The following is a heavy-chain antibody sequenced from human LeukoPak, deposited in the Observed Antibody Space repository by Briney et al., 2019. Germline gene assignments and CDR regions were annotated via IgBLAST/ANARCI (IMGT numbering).Heavy chain of an antibody. D-gene: IGHD1-7*01. V-gene: IGHV3-30*02. J-gene: IGHJ4*02. CDR2: IHYDSTTE. CDR3: AKDWNWAIDY. CDR1: GFTFSSYA. Sequence: GGSLRLSCVASGFTFSSYAMNWVRQAPGKGLEWVAYIHYDSTTEDYADSVKGRFTISRDNSKNTLFLQMNNLRVEDMAVFYCAKDWNWAIDYWGQGTLVTVSS.